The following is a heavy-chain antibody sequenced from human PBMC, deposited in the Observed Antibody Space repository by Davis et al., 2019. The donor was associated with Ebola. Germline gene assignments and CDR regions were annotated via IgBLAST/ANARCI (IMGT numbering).Heavy chain of an antibody. Sequence: HTGGSLRLSCAASGFTFSSYWVHWVRQVPGKGLVWVSRINSDGSDTDYADSVKGRFTISRDNAKNTLYLQMNSLRADDTAVYYCARDQRYCVGRTCRVLLDVWGQGTTVSVSS. J-gene: IGHJ6*02. CDR2: INSDGSDT. D-gene: IGHD1-14*01. V-gene: IGHV3-74*01. CDR3: ARDQRYCVGRTCRVLLDV. CDR1: GFTFSSYW.